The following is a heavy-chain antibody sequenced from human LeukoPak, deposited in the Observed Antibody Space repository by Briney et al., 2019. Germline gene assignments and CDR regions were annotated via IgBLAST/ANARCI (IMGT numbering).Heavy chain of an antibody. J-gene: IGHJ2*01. D-gene: IGHD5-12*01. CDR1: GGSISSYY. CDR3: ARDQGYSGYAYWYFDL. V-gene: IGHV4-59*01. CDR2: IYYSGST. Sequence: ASETLSLTCTVSGGSISSYYWSWIRQPPGKGLEWIGYIYYSGSTNYNPSLKGRVTISVDTSKNQFSLKLSSVTAADTAVYYCARDQGYSGYAYWYFDLWGRGTLVTVSS.